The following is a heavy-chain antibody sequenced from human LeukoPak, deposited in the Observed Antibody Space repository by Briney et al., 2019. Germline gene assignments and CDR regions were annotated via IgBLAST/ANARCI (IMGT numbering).Heavy chain of an antibody. Sequence: SETLSLTCAVYGGSFSGYYWSWIRQAPGKGLEWIGEINHSGSTNYNPSLKSRVTISVDTSKNQFSLKLSSVTAADTAVYYCARAGYSSSWPPDYWGQGTLVTVSS. D-gene: IGHD6-13*01. V-gene: IGHV4-34*01. CDR1: GGSFSGYY. CDR3: ARAGYSSSWPPDY. CDR2: INHSGST. J-gene: IGHJ4*02.